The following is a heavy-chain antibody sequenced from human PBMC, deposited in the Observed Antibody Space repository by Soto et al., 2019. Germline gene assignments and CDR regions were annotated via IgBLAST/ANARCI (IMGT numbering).Heavy chain of an antibody. D-gene: IGHD6-6*01. Sequence: SGPTRVNPTHTLTLTLTFSVFSLSTSLICLSWIRHPPGNALEWLALIDCDDDKYYSTSLKTRLTISKDTSKNQVVLTMTNMDPVETETYYCARIPRADSSSEFDYWGKRPMVPVS. CDR3: ARIPRADSSSEFDY. J-gene: IGHJ4*02. CDR1: VFSLSTSLIC. V-gene: IGHV2-70*01. CDR2: IDCDDDK.